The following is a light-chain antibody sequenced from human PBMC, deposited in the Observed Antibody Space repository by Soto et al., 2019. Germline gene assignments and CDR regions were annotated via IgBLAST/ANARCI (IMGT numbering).Light chain of an antibody. V-gene: IGLV2-23*02. CDR1: SSDVGSYNL. CDR2: EVS. CDR3: CSYVGRCILV. Sequence: QSVLTQPASVSGSPGQSITIPCTGXSSDVGSYNLVSWYQQHPGKAPKLMIYEVSKRPSGVPNRFSGSKSGNTASLTISGLQAEDESDYYGCSYVGRCILVFGTGAKVTVL. J-gene: IGLJ1*01.